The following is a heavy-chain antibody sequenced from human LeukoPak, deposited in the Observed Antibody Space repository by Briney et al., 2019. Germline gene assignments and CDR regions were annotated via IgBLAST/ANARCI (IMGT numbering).Heavy chain of an antibody. Sequence: SETLSLTCAVSGYSISSGYYWGWIRQPPGKGLEWIGSIYHSGSTYYNPSLKSRVTISVDTSKNQFSLKLSFVTAADTAVYYCARDCPPYYYDSSGSRVFDYWGQGTLVTVSS. CDR2: IYHSGST. CDR1: GYSISSGYY. J-gene: IGHJ4*02. V-gene: IGHV4-38-2*02. D-gene: IGHD3-22*01. CDR3: ARDCPPYYYDSSGSRVFDY.